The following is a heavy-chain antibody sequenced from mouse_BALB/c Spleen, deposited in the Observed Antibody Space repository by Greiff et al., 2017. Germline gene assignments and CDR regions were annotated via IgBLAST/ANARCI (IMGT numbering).Heavy chain of an antibody. J-gene: IGHJ4*01. CDR2: ISDGGSYT. CDR1: GFTFSDYY. CDR3: ARDPPIYDGYYNYAMDY. Sequence: EVMLVESGGGLVKPGGSLKLSCAASGFTFSDYYMYWVRQTPEKRLEWVATISDGGSYTYYPDSVKGRFTISRDNAKNNLYLQMSSLKSEDTAMYYYARDPPIYDGYYNYAMDYWGQGTSVTVSS. D-gene: IGHD2-3*01. V-gene: IGHV5-4*02.